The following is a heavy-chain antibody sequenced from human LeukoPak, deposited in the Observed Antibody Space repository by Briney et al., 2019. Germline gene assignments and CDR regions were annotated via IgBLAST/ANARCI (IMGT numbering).Heavy chain of an antibody. D-gene: IGHD3-22*01. CDR3: AKDPGTYYYDSSGLQWYFDL. CDR2: IYSGGST. J-gene: IGHJ2*01. CDR1: GFTVSSNY. Sequence: GGSLRLSCAASGFTVSSNYMSWVRQAPGKGLEWVSVIYSGGSTYYADSVKGRFTISRDNSKNTLYLQMNSLRAEDTAVYYCAKDPGTYYYDSSGLQWYFDLWGRGTLVTVSS. V-gene: IGHV3-53*01.